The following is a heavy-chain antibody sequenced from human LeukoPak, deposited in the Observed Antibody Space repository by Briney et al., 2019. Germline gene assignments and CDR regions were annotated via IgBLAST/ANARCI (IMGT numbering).Heavy chain of an antibody. V-gene: IGHV3-23*01. Sequence: GGSLRLSCAASGFTFSSYAMSWVRQAPGKGLEWVSAISGSGGSTYYADSVKGRFTISRDNSKNTLYLQMNSLRAEDTAVYYCARGIAAAGRATYYFDYWGQGTLVTVSS. D-gene: IGHD6-13*01. CDR1: GFTFSSYA. J-gene: IGHJ4*02. CDR3: ARGIAAAGRATYYFDY. CDR2: ISGSGGST.